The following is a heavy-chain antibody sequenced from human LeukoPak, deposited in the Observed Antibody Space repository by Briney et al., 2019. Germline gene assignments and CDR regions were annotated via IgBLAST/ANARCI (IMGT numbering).Heavy chain of an antibody. CDR3: AISGGYSYGLDY. D-gene: IGHD5-18*01. J-gene: IGHJ4*02. CDR2: ISYDGSNK. CDR1: GFTFSSYG. Sequence: GRSLRLSCAASGFTFSSYGMHWVRQAPGKGLEWVAVISYDGSNKYYADSVKGRFTISRDNSKNTLYLQMNSLRAEDTVVYYCAISGGYSYGLDYWGQGTLVTVFS. V-gene: IGHV3-30*03.